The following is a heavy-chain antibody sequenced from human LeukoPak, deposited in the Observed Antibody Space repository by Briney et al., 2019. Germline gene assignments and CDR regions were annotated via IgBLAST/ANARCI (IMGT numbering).Heavy chain of an antibody. J-gene: IGHJ4*02. Sequence: GGSLRLSCAASGFTFNTYAMSWVRQAPGKGLEWVSAISGSGGSTYYADSVKGRFTISRDNSKNTLYLQMNSLRAEDTAVYYCAKVPGRYGDYVSDYWGQGTLVTVSS. V-gene: IGHV3-23*01. CDR3: AKVPGRYGDYVSDY. CDR1: GFTFNTYA. CDR2: ISGSGGST. D-gene: IGHD4-17*01.